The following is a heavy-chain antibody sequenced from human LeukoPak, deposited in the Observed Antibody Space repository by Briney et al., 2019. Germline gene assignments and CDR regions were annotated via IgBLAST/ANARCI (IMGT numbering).Heavy chain of an antibody. V-gene: IGHV7-4-1*02. Sequence: GASVKVSCKASGYTFASYAMNWVRQAPGQGLEWMGWINTNTGNPTYAQGFPGRFVFSLDTSVSTAYLQISSLKAEDTAVYYCARKVTGYGYNWFDPWGQGTLVTVSS. CDR1: GYTFASYA. CDR3: ARKVTGYGYNWFDP. CDR2: INTNTGNP. D-gene: IGHD1-14*01. J-gene: IGHJ5*02.